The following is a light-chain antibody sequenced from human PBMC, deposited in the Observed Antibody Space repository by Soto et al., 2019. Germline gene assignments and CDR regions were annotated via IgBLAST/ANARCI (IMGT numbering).Light chain of an antibody. V-gene: IGKV1-17*01. CDR3: LQHNTYPRT. Sequence: DIQVTQYPSSVSASVGDRVTITCRASQGIRNDLGWYQQKPGKAPKRLIFAASSLQPGVPSRFRGSGTGAEFTLTISSLQPEDFATYYCLQHNTYPRTFGQGTKVDIK. CDR1: QGIRND. CDR2: AAS. J-gene: IGKJ1*01.